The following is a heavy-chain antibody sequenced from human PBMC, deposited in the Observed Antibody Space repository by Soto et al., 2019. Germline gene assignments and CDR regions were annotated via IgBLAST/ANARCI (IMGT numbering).Heavy chain of an antibody. CDR2: IYWDDDK. J-gene: IGHJ4*02. CDR3: AHGSGWLSDY. V-gene: IGHV2-5*02. D-gene: IGHD6-19*01. Sequence: QITLKESGPTLVKPTQTLTLTCTFSGFSLSSPAVGVNWIRQPPGKALEWLALIYWDDDKQYSPSLRSRLTIPKETSKNQVVLTMTNMDPVDTATYYCAHGSGWLSDYWGQGTLVTVSS. CDR1: GFSLSSPAVG.